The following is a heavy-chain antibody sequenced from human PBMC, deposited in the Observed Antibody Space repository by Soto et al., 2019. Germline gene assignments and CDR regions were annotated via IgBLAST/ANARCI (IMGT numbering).Heavy chain of an antibody. CDR3: AREGSSSSEYFQH. V-gene: IGHV1-2*02. D-gene: IGHD6-6*01. J-gene: IGHJ1*01. Sequence: QVLLVQSGAEVKKPGASVKVSCKASGYSFTGYNMHWVRQAPGQGLEWTGWINPNSGGANYAQKFQDRVTMTRDTSITTAYMELSRLTSADSAVYYCAREGSSSSEYFQHWGPGTLVTFSS. CDR2: INPNSGGA. CDR1: GYSFTGYN.